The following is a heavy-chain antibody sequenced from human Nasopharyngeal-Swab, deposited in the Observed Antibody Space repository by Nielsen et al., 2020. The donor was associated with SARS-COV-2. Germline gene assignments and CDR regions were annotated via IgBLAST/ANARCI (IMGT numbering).Heavy chain of an antibody. CDR1: GFTFSSYA. V-gene: IGHV3-30*04. Sequence: GGSLRLSCAASGFTFSSYAMHWVRQAPGKGLEWVAVISYDGSNKYYADSVKSRFTISRDNSKNTLYLQMNSLRAEDTAVYYCARESSSSFDYYYGMDVWGQGTTVTVSS. CDR3: ARESSSSFDYYYGMDV. D-gene: IGHD6-6*01. CDR2: ISYDGSNK. J-gene: IGHJ6*02.